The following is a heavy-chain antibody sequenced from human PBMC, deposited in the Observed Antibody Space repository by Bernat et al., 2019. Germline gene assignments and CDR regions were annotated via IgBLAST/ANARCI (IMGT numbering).Heavy chain of an antibody. CDR3: ARAEKGLRMVRGVSSSDY. J-gene: IGHJ4*02. CDR2: IWYDGSNK. Sequence: QVQLVESGGGVVQPGRSLRLSCAASGFTFSSYGMPWVRQAPGKGLEWVAVIWYDGSNKYYADSVEGRFTISRDNSKNTLYLQMNSLRAEDTAVYYCARAEKGLRMVRGVSSSDYWGQGTLVTVSS. V-gene: IGHV3-33*01. D-gene: IGHD3-10*01. CDR1: GFTFSSYG.